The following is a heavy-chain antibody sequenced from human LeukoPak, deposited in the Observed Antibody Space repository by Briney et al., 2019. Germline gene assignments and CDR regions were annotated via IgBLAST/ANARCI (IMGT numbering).Heavy chain of an antibody. CDR1: GGSFSGYY. Sequence: SSETLSLTCAVYGGSFSGYYWSWIRQPPGKGLEWIGEINHSGSTNYNPSLKSRVTISVDTSKNQFSLQLDSVTPEDTAVFYCARGVLGAAGPAYYYYYYMDVWGRGTTVTVFS. V-gene: IGHV4-34*01. CDR2: INHSGST. D-gene: IGHD2-15*01. CDR3: ARGVLGAAGPAYYYYYYMDV. J-gene: IGHJ6*03.